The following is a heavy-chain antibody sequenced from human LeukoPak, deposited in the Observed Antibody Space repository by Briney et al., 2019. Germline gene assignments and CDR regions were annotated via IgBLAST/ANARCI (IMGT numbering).Heavy chain of an antibody. Sequence: GGSLRLSCVVSGFTFNRCWMNWVRQAPGKGLEWVAHINPDGRDTYYVDSVKGRFTISRNNAQNSMYLQMNSLRVEDTAVYYCTSWGDTTAEYFQRWGQGTLVTVSS. D-gene: IGHD2-21*02. V-gene: IGHV3-7*01. CDR3: TSWGDTTAEYFQR. J-gene: IGHJ1*01. CDR2: INPDGRDT. CDR1: GFTFNRCW.